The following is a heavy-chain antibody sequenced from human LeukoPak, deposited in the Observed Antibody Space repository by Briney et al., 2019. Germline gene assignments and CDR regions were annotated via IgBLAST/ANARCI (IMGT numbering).Heavy chain of an antibody. CDR3: EKVSIVVVPADYRGHDAFDI. CDR1: GGTFTSYA. Sequence: SVKLSCTSSGGTFTSYAISWVRQATRQRLGWMGGFIPIFGTADNAQNFPARVTLTADKSTSSDYLELSSLRAVAPAESDCEKVSIVVVPADYRGHDAFDIWGQGTMVTVSS. J-gene: IGHJ3*02. CDR2: FIPIFGTA. D-gene: IGHD2-2*01. V-gene: IGHV1-69*06.